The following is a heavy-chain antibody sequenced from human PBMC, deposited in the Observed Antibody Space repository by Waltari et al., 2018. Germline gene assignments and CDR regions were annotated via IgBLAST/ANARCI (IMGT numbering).Heavy chain of an antibody. J-gene: IGHJ6*04. D-gene: IGHD6-6*01. CDR3: ARDPYSSSSRDV. V-gene: IGHV1-69*12. CDR1: GGTFSSYA. Sequence: QVQLVQSGAEVKKPGSSVKVSCKASGGTFSSYAISWVRQAPGQGLEWMGGIIPIMGIANYEQKFQGRVTITADESTSTAYMELSSLRSEDTAVYYCARDPYSSSSRDVWGKGTTVTVSS. CDR2: IIPIMGIA.